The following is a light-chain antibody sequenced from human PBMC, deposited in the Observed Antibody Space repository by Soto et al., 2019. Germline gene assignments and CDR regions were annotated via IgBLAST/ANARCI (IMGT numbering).Light chain of an antibody. V-gene: IGLV1-51*01. J-gene: IGLJ2*01. CDR2: DNN. Sequence: QSVLTQPPSVSAAPGQKVTISCSGSSSNIGNNYVSWYQQLPGTAPKVLIHDNNKRPSGIPDRFSGSKSGTSATLGITGLQTGDEADYYCGTWDSSLSAGVFGGGTKL. CDR3: GTWDSSLSAGV. CDR1: SSNIGNNY.